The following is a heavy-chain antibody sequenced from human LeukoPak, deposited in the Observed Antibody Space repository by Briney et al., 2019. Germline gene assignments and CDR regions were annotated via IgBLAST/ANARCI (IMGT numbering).Heavy chain of an antibody. V-gene: IGHV3-7*03. CDR2: IKEDGSVK. CDR3: ARERYGNYN. D-gene: IGHD4-11*01. J-gene: IGHJ4*02. Sequence: GGSLRLSCAASGFTFSSFWMIWVRQAPGKGLEWVANIKEDGSVKNYVDSVKGRFTISRDNAKNSLFLQMNSLRAEDTAVYYCARERYGNYNWGQGTLVTVSS. CDR1: GFTFSSFW.